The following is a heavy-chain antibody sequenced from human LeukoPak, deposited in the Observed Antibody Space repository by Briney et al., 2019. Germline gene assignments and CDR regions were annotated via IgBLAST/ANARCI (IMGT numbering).Heavy chain of an antibody. CDR1: GFTFSSYS. CDR3: ARDNWNPTPYYMDV. J-gene: IGHJ6*03. V-gene: IGHV3-21*01. Sequence: GGSLRLSCAASGFTFSSYSMNWVRQAPGKGLEWVSSISSSSSYIYYADSVKGRFTISRDNAKNSLYLQMNSLRAEDTAVYYCARDNWNPTPYYMDVWGKGTTVTVSS. CDR2: ISSSSSYI. D-gene: IGHD1-20*01.